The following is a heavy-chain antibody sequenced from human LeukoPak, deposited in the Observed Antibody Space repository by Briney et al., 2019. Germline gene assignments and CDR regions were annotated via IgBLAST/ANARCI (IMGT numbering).Heavy chain of an antibody. CDR3: AREYYGSGRAFDY. V-gene: IGHV1-18*01. D-gene: IGHD3-10*01. CDR1: GYTFTNYG. Sequence: GASVKVSCKASGYTFTNYGVSWMRQAPGQGLEWMGWISAYNGNTNYAQKLQGRVTMTTDTSTSTAYMELRSLRSDATAVYYCAREYYGSGRAFDYWGQGTLVTVSS. J-gene: IGHJ4*02. CDR2: ISAYNGNT.